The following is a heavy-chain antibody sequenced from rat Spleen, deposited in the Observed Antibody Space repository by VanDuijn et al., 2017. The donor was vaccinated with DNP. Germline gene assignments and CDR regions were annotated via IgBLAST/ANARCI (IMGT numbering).Heavy chain of an antibody. CDR2: ITGSGDYT. CDR1: GFTFSNFA. V-gene: IGHV5S23*01. J-gene: IGHJ2*01. Sequence: EVQLVESGGGLVQPGRSLKLSCAASGFTFSNFAMAWVRQAPTKGLEWVASITGSGDYTYYPDSVKGRFTISRDNAENTVYLQMNSLRSEDTATYYCAKGGDYGGFDYWGQGVMVTV. D-gene: IGHD1-11*01. CDR3: AKGGDYGGFDY.